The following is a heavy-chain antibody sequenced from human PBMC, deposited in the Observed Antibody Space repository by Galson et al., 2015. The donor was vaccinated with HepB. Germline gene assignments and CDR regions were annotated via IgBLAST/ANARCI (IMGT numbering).Heavy chain of an antibody. V-gene: IGHV6-1*01. J-gene: IGHJ4*02. Sequence: CAISGDSVSSNSATWNWIRQSPSRGLEWLGRTYYRSQWFTDYGVSVRSRITIDPDTSMNQLSLQLNSVTPEDTAVYYCARVRVYYNILTGYKNHYYFDYLGQGTLVIVSS. CDR1: GDSVSSNSAT. CDR2: TYYRSQWFT. CDR3: ARVRVYYNILTGYKNHYYFDY. D-gene: IGHD3-9*01.